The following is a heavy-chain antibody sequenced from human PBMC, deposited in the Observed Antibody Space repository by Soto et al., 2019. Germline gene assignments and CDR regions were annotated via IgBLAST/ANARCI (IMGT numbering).Heavy chain of an antibody. Sequence: ASVKVSCKASGDTFTSYGIHWVRQAPGQRLEWMGWINAANGDTKYSPKFQGRVTITRDTSASTAYMELSSLRSEDTAVYYCVRRHVSATGIHWSDLWRQGTLVPVSS. CDR3: VRRHVSATGIHWSDL. CDR1: GDTFTSYG. D-gene: IGHD6-13*01. J-gene: IGHJ5*02. CDR2: INAANGDT. V-gene: IGHV1-3*01.